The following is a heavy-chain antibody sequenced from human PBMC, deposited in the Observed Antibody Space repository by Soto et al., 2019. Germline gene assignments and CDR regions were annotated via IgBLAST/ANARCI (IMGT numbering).Heavy chain of an antibody. CDR2: ISAYNGNT. J-gene: IGHJ4*02. D-gene: IGHD2-21*02. CDR1: GYTFTSYG. V-gene: IGHV1-18*04. CDR3: ARSWYCGGDCYLNDY. Sequence: QVQLVQSGAEVKKPGASVKVSCKASGYTFTSYGISWVRQAPGQGLEWMGWISAYNGNTNYAQKLQGRVTMTTDTSTSTAYMELRSLRSDDTDVYYCARSWYCGGDCYLNDYWGQGTLVTVSS.